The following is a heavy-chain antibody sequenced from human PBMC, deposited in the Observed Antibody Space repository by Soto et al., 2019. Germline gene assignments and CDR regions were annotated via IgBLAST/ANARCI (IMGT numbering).Heavy chain of an antibody. D-gene: IGHD3-16*02. CDR1: GGSISSDDYY. CDR3: ATQTGVFVDS. Sequence: PSETVSLTCTVSGGSISSDDYYWSWIRQPPGKGLEWIGYIYYSGSTYYNPSLKSRVTISVDTSKNQFSLKLSSVTAADTVVYYCATQTGVFVDSWRQGPLVSV. CDR2: IYYSGST. J-gene: IGHJ4*02. V-gene: IGHV4-30-4*01.